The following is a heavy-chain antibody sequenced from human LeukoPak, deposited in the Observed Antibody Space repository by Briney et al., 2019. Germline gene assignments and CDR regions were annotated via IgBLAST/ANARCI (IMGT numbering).Heavy chain of an antibody. CDR2: IYYSGST. CDR1: GGSISSSSYY. CDR3: AALEMDGAFDI. Sequence: SETLCLTCTVSGGSISSSSYYWGWIRQPPGKGLEWIGSIYYSGSTYYNPSLKSRVTISVDTSKNQFSLKLSSVTAADTAVYYCAALEMDGAFDIWGQGTMVTVSS. D-gene: IGHD5-24*01. J-gene: IGHJ3*02. V-gene: IGHV4-39*01.